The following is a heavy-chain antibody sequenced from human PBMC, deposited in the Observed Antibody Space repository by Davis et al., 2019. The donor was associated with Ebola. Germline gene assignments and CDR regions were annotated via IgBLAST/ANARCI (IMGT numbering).Heavy chain of an antibody. J-gene: IGHJ4*02. CDR3: ARGYYDSSGYDY. D-gene: IGHD3-22*01. V-gene: IGHV3-66*01. CDR2: MYSGGTT. CDR1: GFTVSNNY. Sequence: GESLKISCAASGFTVSNNYMSWVRHTPGKGLEWVSVMYSGGTTFYPDSVKGRFTISRENAKNSLYLQMNSLRAGDTAVYYCARGYYDSSGYDYWGQGTLVTVSS.